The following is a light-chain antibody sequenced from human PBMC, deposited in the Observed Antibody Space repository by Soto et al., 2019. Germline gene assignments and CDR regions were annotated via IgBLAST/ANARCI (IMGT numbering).Light chain of an antibody. CDR2: DVS. Sequence: QSALTQPPSASGSPGQSVTISCTGTSSDVGGYNYVSWYQQHPGKAPKLMIYDVSKRPSGVPDRFSGSKSGNTASLTVSGRQDEEDADYYCNSYAGSNNWVLGGGTKLTVL. J-gene: IGLJ3*02. CDR3: NSYAGSNNWV. CDR1: SSDVGGYNY. V-gene: IGLV2-8*01.